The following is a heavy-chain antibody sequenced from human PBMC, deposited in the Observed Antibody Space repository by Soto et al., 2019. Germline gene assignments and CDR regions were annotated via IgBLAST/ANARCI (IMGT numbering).Heavy chain of an antibody. V-gene: IGHV1-69*02. CDR1: GGTFSSYT. CDR3: ASTSYSSGLYYYYYMDV. D-gene: IGHD6-19*01. J-gene: IGHJ6*03. Sequence: SVKVSCKASGGTFSSYTISWVRQAPGQGLEWMGRITPILGIANYAQKFQGRVTITADKSTSTAYMELSSLRSEDTAVYYCASTSYSSGLYYYYYMDVWGKGTTVTVSS. CDR2: ITPILGIA.